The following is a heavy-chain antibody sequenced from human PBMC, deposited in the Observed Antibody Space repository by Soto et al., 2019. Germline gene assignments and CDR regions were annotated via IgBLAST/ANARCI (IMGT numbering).Heavy chain of an antibody. D-gene: IGHD2-21*02. V-gene: IGHV5-51*01. Sequence: GESLKISCKGSGYSFTSYWIGWVRQMPGKGLEWMGIIYPGDSDTRYSPSFQGQVTISADKSISTAYLQWSSLKASDTAMYYCARLAVTRYYYYGMDVWGQGTTVTVS. J-gene: IGHJ6*02. CDR1: GYSFTSYW. CDR2: IYPGDSDT. CDR3: ARLAVTRYYYYGMDV.